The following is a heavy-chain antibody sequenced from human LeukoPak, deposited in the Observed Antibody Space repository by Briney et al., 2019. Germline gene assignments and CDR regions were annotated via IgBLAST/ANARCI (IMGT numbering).Heavy chain of an antibody. Sequence: RGTLRLSCAASGFTFSSYGMSWVRQAPGKGLEWVANIKQDGSEKYYVDSVKGRFTISRDNAKNSLYLQMNSLRAGDTAVYYCARGSDWFDPWGQGTLVTVSS. CDR2: IKQDGSEK. CDR3: ARGSDWFDP. V-gene: IGHV3-7*01. CDR1: GFTFSSYG. D-gene: IGHD3-10*01. J-gene: IGHJ5*02.